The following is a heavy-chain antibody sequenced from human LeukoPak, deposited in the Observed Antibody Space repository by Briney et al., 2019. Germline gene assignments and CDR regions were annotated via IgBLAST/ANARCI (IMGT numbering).Heavy chain of an antibody. CDR2: IIPILGIA. V-gene: IGHV1-69*04. J-gene: IGHJ4*02. CDR1: GGTFSSYA. CDR3: ARASTIAAWDY. D-gene: IGHD6-25*01. Sequence: ASVKVSCKASGGTFSSYAISWVRQAPGQGLEWMGRIIPILGIANYAQKFQGRVTITADKSTSTAYMELSSLRSEDTAVYYCARASTIAAWDYWGQGTLVTVSS.